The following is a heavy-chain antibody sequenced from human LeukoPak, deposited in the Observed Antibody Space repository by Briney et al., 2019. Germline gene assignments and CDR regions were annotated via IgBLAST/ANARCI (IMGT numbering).Heavy chain of an antibody. V-gene: IGHV5-51*01. CDR2: IYPGDSDT. Sequence: GESLKISCKGSGYSFTNYWIGWVRQMPGKGLEWMGIIYPGDSDTRYSPSFQGQVTISADKSISTAYLQWSSLKASDSAMYYCARHGIPAAGTMGTFFDYWGQGTLVTLSS. CDR3: ARHGIPAAGTMGTFFDY. J-gene: IGHJ4*02. CDR1: GYSFTNYW. D-gene: IGHD6-13*01.